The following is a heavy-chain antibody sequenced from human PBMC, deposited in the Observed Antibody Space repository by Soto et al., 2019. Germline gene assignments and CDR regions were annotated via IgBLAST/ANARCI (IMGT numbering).Heavy chain of an antibody. CDR2: ISGSGGST. D-gene: IGHD2-8*02. CDR1: GFTFSSYA. Sequence: GSLRLSCAASGFTFSSYAISGVRPAPWKGLEWVSAISGSGGSTYYADSVKGRFTISRDNSKNTLYLQMNSLRAEDTAVYYCAKDWSNFEYWGQGTLVTVSS. V-gene: IGHV3-23*01. J-gene: IGHJ4*02. CDR3: AKDWSNFEY.